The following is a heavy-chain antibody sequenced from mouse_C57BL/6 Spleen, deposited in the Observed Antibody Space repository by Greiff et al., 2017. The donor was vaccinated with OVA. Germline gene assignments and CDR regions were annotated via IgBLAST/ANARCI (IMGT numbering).Heavy chain of an antibody. CDR1: GFTFSSYA. CDR3: ARGDYGSRGWFAY. Sequence: EVKLQESGGGLVKPGGSLKLSCAASGFTFSSYAMSWVRQTPEKRLEWVATISDGGSYTYYPDNVKGRFTISRDNAKNNLYLQMSHLKSEDTAMYYCARGDYGSRGWFAYWGQGTLVTVSA. D-gene: IGHD1-1*01. CDR2: ISDGGSYT. V-gene: IGHV5-4*03. J-gene: IGHJ3*01.